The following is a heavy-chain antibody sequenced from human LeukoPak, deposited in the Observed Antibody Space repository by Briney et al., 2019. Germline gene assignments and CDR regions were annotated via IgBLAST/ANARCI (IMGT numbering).Heavy chain of an antibody. J-gene: IGHJ4*02. CDR2: IRYDGSNK. Sequence: TGGSLRLSCAASGFTFSSYGMHWVRQAPGKVLEWVAFIRYDGSNKYYADSVKGRFTISRDNSKNTLYLQMNSLRAEDMAVYYCAKGEGIPSSSWYCFDYWGQGTLVTVSS. CDR1: GFTFSSYG. V-gene: IGHV3-30*02. D-gene: IGHD6-13*01. CDR3: AKGEGIPSSSWYCFDY.